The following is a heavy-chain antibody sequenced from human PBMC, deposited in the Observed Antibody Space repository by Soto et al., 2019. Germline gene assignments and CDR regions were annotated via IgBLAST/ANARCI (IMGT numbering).Heavy chain of an antibody. V-gene: IGHV4-38-2*01. J-gene: IGHJ6*02. CDR1: GYSIGSGYY. Sequence: SETLSLTCAVSGYSIGSGYYWGWIRQSPGKGLEWIVSIYHAGSVYYNPSLNGRVALSMDTSKNHFSLKLTSVTAADTAVYYCARTFDYYGMDVWGQGTTVTVSS. CDR3: ARTFDYYGMDV. CDR2: IYHAGSV.